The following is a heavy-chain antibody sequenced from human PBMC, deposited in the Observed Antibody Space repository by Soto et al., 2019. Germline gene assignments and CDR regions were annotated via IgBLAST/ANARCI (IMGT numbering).Heavy chain of an antibody. CDR3: TRDDVHCRGGRCYWVPMDV. CDR1: GFTVSSKY. D-gene: IGHD2-15*01. J-gene: IGHJ6*04. Sequence: EVQLVESGGGLVQPGGSLRLSCAASGFTVSSKYMSWVRQAPGKGLEWVSLIQSGGSTYYAGSVKGRFTISRDSSENTLLINMHCLRVEDTSVDDGTRDDVHCRGGRCYWVPMDVWGNGTTVPVSA. CDR2: IQSGGST. V-gene: IGHV3-66*01.